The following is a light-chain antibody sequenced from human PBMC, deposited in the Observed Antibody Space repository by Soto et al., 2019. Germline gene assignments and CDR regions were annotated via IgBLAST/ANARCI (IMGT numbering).Light chain of an antibody. J-gene: IGKJ1*01. CDR2: DAS. CDR3: QQYNSYPWT. V-gene: IGKV1-5*01. CDR1: QTVNTW. Sequence: DIQMTQSPSTLSASVGDRVTITCRASQTVNTWLAWYQQKPGKAPKVLIFDASSLKTGVPSRFSGSGSGTEFTLTISNLQPDDFATYYCQQYNSYPWTFGQVSKVDIK.